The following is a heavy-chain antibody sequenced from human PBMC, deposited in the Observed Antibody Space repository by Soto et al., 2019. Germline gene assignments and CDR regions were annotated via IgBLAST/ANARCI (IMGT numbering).Heavy chain of an antibody. Sequence: QITLKESGPTLVKPTQTLTLTCTFSGFSLSTSGVGVGWIRQPPGKALEWLALIYWDDDKRYSPSLKSRLTITKDTSKNQVVRTMTNMDPVDTATYYCAHSLWSITMVRGVPFPDYWGQGTLVTVSS. CDR3: AHSLWSITMVRGVPFPDY. CDR2: IYWDDDK. J-gene: IGHJ4*02. D-gene: IGHD3-10*01. V-gene: IGHV2-5*02. CDR1: GFSLSTSGVG.